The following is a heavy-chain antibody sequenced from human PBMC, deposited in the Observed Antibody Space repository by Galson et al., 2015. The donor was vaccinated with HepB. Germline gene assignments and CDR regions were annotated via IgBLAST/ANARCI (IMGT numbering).Heavy chain of an antibody. D-gene: IGHD4-11*01. CDR1: GFTLSSYG. CDR2: ISYDGSSK. V-gene: IGHV3-30*18. Sequence: SLRLSCAASGFTLSSYGMHWVRQAPGKGLEWVAVISYDGSSKYYADSVKGRFTISRDNSKNTLYLQMNSLRAEDTAVYYCAKDRATVTLDYWGQGTLVTVSS. J-gene: IGHJ4*02. CDR3: AKDRATVTLDY.